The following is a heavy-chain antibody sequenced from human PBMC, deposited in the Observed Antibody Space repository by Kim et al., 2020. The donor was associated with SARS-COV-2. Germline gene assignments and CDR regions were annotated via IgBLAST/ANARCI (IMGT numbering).Heavy chain of an antibody. Sequence: SVSTNYNPSLKSRVTMSVDTSRNQFSLRLSSVTAADTAVYYCARFDGNFDYWGQGIPVIVSS. CDR3: ARFDGNFDY. V-gene: IGHV4-59*10. D-gene: IGHD2-21*01. J-gene: IGHJ4*02. CDR2: SVST.